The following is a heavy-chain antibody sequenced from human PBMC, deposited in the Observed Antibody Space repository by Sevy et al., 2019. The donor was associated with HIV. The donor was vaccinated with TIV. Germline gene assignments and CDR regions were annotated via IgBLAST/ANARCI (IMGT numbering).Heavy chain of an antibody. D-gene: IGHD5-12*01. CDR2: IYYSGST. Sequence: SETLSLTCTVSGGSISSGGYYWSWIRQHPGKGLEWIGYIYYSGSTYYNPSLKSRVTISVDTSKNQFSLKLSSVTAADTAVYYCARGPWKMATIGGDIWGQWTMVTVSS. CDR1: GGSISSGGYY. V-gene: IGHV4-31*03. CDR3: ARGPWKMATIGGDI. J-gene: IGHJ3*02.